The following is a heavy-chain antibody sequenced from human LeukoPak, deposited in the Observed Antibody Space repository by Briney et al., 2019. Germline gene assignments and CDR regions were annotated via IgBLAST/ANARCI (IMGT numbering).Heavy chain of an antibody. CDR1: GFTFSSYA. CDR3: AGVDAAMPDAFDI. D-gene: IGHD5-18*01. J-gene: IGHJ3*02. CDR2: ISYDGSIK. V-gene: IGHV3-30*04. Sequence: AGTLSLSCAASGFTFSSYAMHWVRQAPGKGLEWVAAISYDGSIKYSADSVKGRFTISRDNTKNALYLQMDSLRAEDAAVYYCAGVDAAMPDAFDIWGQGTTVTVSS.